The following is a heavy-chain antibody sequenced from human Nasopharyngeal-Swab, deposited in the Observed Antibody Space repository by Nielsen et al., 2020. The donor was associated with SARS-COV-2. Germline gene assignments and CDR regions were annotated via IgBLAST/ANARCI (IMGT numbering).Heavy chain of an antibody. Sequence: WVRQAPGQGLEWMGWINTNTGNPTYAQGFTGRFVFSLDTSVSTAYLQISSLKAEDTAVYYCAREGDILTGSVDYWGQGTLVTVS. CDR3: AREGDILTGSVDY. D-gene: IGHD3-9*01. V-gene: IGHV7-4-1*02. CDR2: INTNTGNP. J-gene: IGHJ4*02.